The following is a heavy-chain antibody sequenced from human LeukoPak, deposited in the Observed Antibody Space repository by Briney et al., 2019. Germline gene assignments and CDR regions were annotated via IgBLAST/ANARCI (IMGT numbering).Heavy chain of an antibody. V-gene: IGHV5-51*01. CDR1: GYSFATYS. D-gene: IGHD3-22*01. Sequence: GESLKISCKGSGYSFATYSVAWVRQVPGKGLDWMGIIYAGDSDTRYSPSFQGQVTFSADKSINTAYLQWSSLKASDTAMYYCATYDSSDYYPVPGDYWGQGTLVTVSS. J-gene: IGHJ4*02. CDR3: ATYDSSDYYPVPGDY. CDR2: IYAGDSDT.